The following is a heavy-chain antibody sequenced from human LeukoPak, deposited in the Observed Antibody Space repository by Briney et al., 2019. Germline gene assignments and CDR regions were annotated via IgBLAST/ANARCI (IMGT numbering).Heavy chain of an antibody. D-gene: IGHD6-13*01. CDR1: GGSISGYY. Sequence: SETLSLTCTVSGGSISGYYWSWIRQPPGKGLEWIGYIYYSGSTNYNPSLKSRVTISVDTSKNQFSLKLSSVTAADTAVYYCARDRGSIAAAGNFDYWGQGTLVTVSS. J-gene: IGHJ4*02. CDR2: IYYSGST. V-gene: IGHV4-59*01. CDR3: ARDRGSIAAAGNFDY.